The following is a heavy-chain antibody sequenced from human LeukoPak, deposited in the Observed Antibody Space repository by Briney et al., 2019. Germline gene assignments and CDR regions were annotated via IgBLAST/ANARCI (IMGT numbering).Heavy chain of an antibody. V-gene: IGHV5-51*01. Sequence: GESLKISCKGSGYSFTSYWIGWVRQMPGKGLEWMGIIYPGDSDTRYSPSFQGQVTISADKSISTAYLQWSSLKASDTAMYYCARQGIAMCSSTSCYNWFDPWGQGTLVTVSS. CDR2: IYPGDSDT. D-gene: IGHD2-2*01. CDR1: GYSFTSYW. CDR3: ARQGIAMCSSTSCYNWFDP. J-gene: IGHJ5*02.